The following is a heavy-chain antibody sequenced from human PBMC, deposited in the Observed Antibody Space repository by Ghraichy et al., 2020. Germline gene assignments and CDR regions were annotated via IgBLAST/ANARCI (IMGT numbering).Heavy chain of an antibody. V-gene: IGHV4-39*01. CDR1: GGSISSSSYY. Sequence: SETLSLTCTVSGGSISSSSYYWGWIRQPPGKGLEWIGSIYYSGSTYYNPSLKSRVTISVDTSKNQFSLKLSSVTAADTAVYYCARMRVGEQLLEAFDIWGQGTMVTVSS. D-gene: IGHD1-26*01. CDR3: ARMRVGEQLLEAFDI. J-gene: IGHJ3*02. CDR2: IYYSGST.